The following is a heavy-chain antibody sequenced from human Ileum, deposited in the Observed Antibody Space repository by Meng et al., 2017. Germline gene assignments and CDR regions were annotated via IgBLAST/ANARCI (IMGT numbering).Heavy chain of an antibody. D-gene: IGHD3-3*01. CDR1: GGSVSSNIAA. Sequence: VQLQQSGPRLVKPSQPLSLTCAVSGGSVSSNIAAWNWIRQSPLRGLEWLGRTYYRSKWYSEYAVSVKSRISITPDTSKNQFSLQMNSVTPEDTAVYYCASGSGSLDYWGPGTLVTVSS. CDR2: TYYRSKWYS. J-gene: IGHJ4*02. CDR3: ASGSGSLDY. V-gene: IGHV6-1*01.